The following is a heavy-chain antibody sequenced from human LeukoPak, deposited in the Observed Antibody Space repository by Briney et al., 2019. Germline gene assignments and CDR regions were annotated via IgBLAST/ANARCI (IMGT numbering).Heavy chain of an antibody. Sequence: GGSLRLSCAASGFTFSSYGMHWVRQAPGKVLEWVAVIWYDGSNKYYADSVKGRFTISRDNSKNTLYLQMNSLRAEDTAVYYCARDGQSYYGSGSYQGYWGQGTLVTVSS. CDR2: IWYDGSNK. D-gene: IGHD3-10*01. CDR3: ARDGQSYYGSGSYQGY. V-gene: IGHV3-33*01. CDR1: GFTFSSYG. J-gene: IGHJ4*02.